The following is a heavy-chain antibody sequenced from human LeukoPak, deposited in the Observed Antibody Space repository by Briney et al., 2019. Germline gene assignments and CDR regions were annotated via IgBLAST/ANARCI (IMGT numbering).Heavy chain of an antibody. D-gene: IGHD1-14*01. V-gene: IGHV1-18*01. Sequence: ASVKVSCKASGSGYTFTNYGVSWVRQAPGQGLEWMGWISALNGYTNYAQKIQDRVAMTTDTPTSTAYMELRSLRADDTAVYYCARAQSITGPYHYWGQGTLVPVSS. CDR2: ISALNGYT. J-gene: IGHJ4*02. CDR1: GSGYTFTNYG. CDR3: ARAQSITGPYHY.